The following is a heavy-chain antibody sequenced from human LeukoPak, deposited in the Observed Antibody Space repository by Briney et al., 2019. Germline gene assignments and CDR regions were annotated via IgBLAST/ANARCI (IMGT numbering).Heavy chain of an antibody. J-gene: IGHJ3*02. CDR1: GGTFSSYA. D-gene: IGHD2-2*01. CDR3: ARGAVDCSSTSCYAFDI. V-gene: IGHV1-69*01. Sequence: SVKVSCKASGGTFSSYAISWVRQAPGQGLEWMGGIIPILGIANYAQKFQGRVTITADESTSTAYMELSSLRSEDTAVYYCARGAVDCSSTSCYAFDIWXXXXMVTVSS. CDR2: IIPILGIA.